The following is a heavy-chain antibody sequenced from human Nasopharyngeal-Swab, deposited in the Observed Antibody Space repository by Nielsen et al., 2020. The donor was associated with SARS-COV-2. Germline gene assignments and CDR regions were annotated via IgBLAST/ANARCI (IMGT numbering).Heavy chain of an antibody. CDR1: GYTFTSYY. V-gene: IGHV1-46*04. J-gene: IGHJ4*02. D-gene: IGHD3-16*01. Sequence: ASVKVSCKASGYTFTSYYMHWVRQAPGQGLEWMGIINPSGGSTSYAQKLEGRVTMTRDTSTSTVYMELSSLRSEDTAVYYCARDRAMIGSLLFQDFDYWGQGTLVTVSS. CDR3: ARDRAMIGSLLFQDFDY. CDR2: INPSGGST.